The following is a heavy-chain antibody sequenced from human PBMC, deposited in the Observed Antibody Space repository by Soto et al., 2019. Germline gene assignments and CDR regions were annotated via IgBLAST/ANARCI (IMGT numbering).Heavy chain of an antibody. D-gene: IGHD5-18*01. CDR1: GGTFSSYT. CDR2: IIPILGIA. V-gene: IGHV1-69*02. J-gene: IGHJ6*03. Sequence: QVQLVQSGAEVKKPGSSVKVSCKASGGTFSSYTISWVRQAPGQGLEWMGRIIPILGIANYAQKLQGRVTITADKSTSTAYMELSSLRSEDTAVYYCARVTDYYYMDVWGKGTTVTVSS. CDR3: ARVTDYYYMDV.